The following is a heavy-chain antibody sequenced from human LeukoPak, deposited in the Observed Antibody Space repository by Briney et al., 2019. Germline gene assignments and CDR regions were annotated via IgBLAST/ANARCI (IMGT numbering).Heavy chain of an antibody. V-gene: IGHV4-31*03. D-gene: IGHD5-24*01. CDR2: IYHSGST. CDR1: GDSLSSGTYY. J-gene: IGHJ4*02. CDR3: AGIEMTTRKIDY. Sequence: SETLSLTCTVSGDSLSSGTYYWSWLRQHPGKGLEWIGYIYHSGSTYYTPSLRSRVTMSVDTSKNQFSLKLSSVTAADTAVYYCAGIEMTTRKIDYWGQGTLVTVSS.